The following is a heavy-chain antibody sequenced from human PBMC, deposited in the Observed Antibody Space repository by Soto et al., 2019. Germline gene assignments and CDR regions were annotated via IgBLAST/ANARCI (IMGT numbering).Heavy chain of an antibody. J-gene: IGHJ6*03. CDR3: ARVPRVATSYYYYYYMDV. V-gene: IGHV3-53*04. D-gene: IGHD5-12*01. Sequence: EVQLVESGGGLVQPGGSLRLSCAASGFTVSSNYMSWVRQAPGKGLEWVSVIYSGGSTYYADSVKGRFTISRHNSKNTLYLQMNSLRAEDTAVYYCARVPRVATSYYYYYYMDVWGKGTTLTVSS. CDR1: GFTVSSNY. CDR2: IYSGGST.